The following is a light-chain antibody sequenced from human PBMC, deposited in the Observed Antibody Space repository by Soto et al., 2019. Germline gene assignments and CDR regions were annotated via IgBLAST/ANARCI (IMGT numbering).Light chain of an antibody. CDR2: GAS. CDR3: QQYNNWPPWT. J-gene: IGKJ1*01. V-gene: IGKV3-15*01. CDR1: QSVSSN. Sequence: EIVMTQSPATLSASPGERATLSCRASQSVSSNLAWYQQKAGQAPRLLIYGASTRATGIPARFSGSGSGTEFTLTISSLQPEDFAVYYCQQYNNWPPWTFGQGTKGDIK.